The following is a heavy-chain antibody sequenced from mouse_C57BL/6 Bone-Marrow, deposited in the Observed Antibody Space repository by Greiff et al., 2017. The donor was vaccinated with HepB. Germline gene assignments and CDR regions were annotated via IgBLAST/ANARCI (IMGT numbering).Heavy chain of an antibody. Sequence: QVQLKQSGAELAKPGASVKLSCKASGYTFTSYWMHWVKQRPGQGLEWIGYITPSSGYTKYNQKFKDKATLTADKSSSTAYMQLSSLTYEDSAVYYCASNYETWFAYWGQGTLVTVSA. CDR1: GYTFTSYW. D-gene: IGHD2-1*01. J-gene: IGHJ3*01. CDR2: ITPSSGYT. CDR3: ASNYETWFAY. V-gene: IGHV1-7*01.